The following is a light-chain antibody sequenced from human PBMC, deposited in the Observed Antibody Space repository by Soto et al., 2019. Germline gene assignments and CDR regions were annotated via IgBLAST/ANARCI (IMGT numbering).Light chain of an antibody. CDR2: RAS. V-gene: IGKV3-15*01. CDR1: QTIYSN. CDR3: QQYQNLWT. J-gene: IGKJ1*01. Sequence: IGMTQSPATLSVSPGERATLSCRASQTIYSNVAWYQQRPGQPPRLLIYRASSRATGIPARFSGSGSGTEFTLTINSLQSEDFAVYYCQQYQNLWTFGQGTQ.